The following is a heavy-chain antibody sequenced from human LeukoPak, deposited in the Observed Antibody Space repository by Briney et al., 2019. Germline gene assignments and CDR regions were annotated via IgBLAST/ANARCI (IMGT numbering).Heavy chain of an antibody. CDR1: GYGFNSYW. CDR3: ARSSDRGYNYGFDY. D-gene: IGHD5-18*01. V-gene: IGHV5-51*01. Sequence: GESLKISCKGSGYGFNSYWIGWVRQMPGKGLEWMGIIYPRDSDTRYSPSFQGQVTISADRSIGTAYLQWSSLKASDTAMYYCARSSDRGYNYGFDYWGQGTLVTVSS. CDR2: IYPRDSDT. J-gene: IGHJ4*02.